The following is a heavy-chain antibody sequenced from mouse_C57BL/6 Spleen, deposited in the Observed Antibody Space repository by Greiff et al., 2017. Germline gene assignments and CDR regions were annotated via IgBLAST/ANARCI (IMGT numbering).Heavy chain of an antibody. V-gene: IGHV1-85*01. CDR2: IYPSDGST. Sequence: QVQLKQSGPELVKPGASVKLSCKASGYTFTSYDITWVKQRPGQGLEWIGWIYPSDGSTKYNEKFKGKATLTVDTSSSTAYMELHSLTSEDSAVYVCARSRDTTVVRGFDYWGQGTTLTVAS. J-gene: IGHJ2*01. D-gene: IGHD1-1*01. CDR3: ARSRDTTVVRGFDY. CDR1: GYTFTSYD.